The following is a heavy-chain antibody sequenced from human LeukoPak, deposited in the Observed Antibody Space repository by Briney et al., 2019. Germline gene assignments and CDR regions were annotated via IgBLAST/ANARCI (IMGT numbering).Heavy chain of an antibody. CDR3: ATSGQPGKFDP. J-gene: IGHJ5*02. D-gene: IGHD6-19*01. CDR1: GYVFTSYW. V-gene: IGHV5-51*01. Sequence: GESLKISCETSGYVFTSYWLAWVRQVPGRGLEWMGVIYTRDSDNKYSPSFQGQVTISADKSISTAYLQWSSLKASDTAMYYCATSGQPGKFDPWGQGTLVTVSS. CDR2: IYTRDSDN.